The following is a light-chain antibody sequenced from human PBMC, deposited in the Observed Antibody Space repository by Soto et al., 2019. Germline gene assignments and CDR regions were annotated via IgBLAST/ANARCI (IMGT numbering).Light chain of an antibody. J-gene: IGKJ1*01. CDR2: AAS. CDR3: LQHYNNPWT. CDR1: QGIRSD. V-gene: IGKV1-6*01. Sequence: AIQMTQSPSSLSASVGERVTITCRASQGIRSDLVWYQQKPGQAPKLLIYAASTLQSGVPSRFSGSGSGTDFTPTISSLQPADFATYYCLQHYNNPWTFGQGTKVEIK.